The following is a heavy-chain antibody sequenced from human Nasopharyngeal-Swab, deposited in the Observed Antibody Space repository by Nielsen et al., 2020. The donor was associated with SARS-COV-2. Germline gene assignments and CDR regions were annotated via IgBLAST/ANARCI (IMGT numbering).Heavy chain of an antibody. Sequence: WVRQAPGQGLEWMGGIIPIFGTANYAQKFQGRVTITADKSTSTAYMELSSLRSEDTAVYYCARDLGDCGGNWYYFDYWGQGTLVTVSS. CDR3: ARDLGDCGGNWYYFDY. J-gene: IGHJ4*02. D-gene: IGHD4-23*01. CDR2: IIPIFGTA. V-gene: IGHV1-69*06.